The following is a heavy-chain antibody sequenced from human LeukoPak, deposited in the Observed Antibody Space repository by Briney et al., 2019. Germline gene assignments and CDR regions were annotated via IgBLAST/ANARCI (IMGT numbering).Heavy chain of an antibody. CDR1: GFTFNSYG. J-gene: IGHJ6*03. D-gene: IGHD3-10*01. Sequence: GGSLRLSCGASGFTFNSYGMNWVRQAPGKGLEWVSGISGSGADTYYADSVKGRFTISRDNSRNTLYLQMNSLRAGDTAVYYCAKGGAVSSKSITMIRGTRRYNYYMDVWGKGTTVTISS. CDR3: AKGGAVSSKSITMIRGTRRYNYYMDV. V-gene: IGHV3-23*01. CDR2: ISGSGADT.